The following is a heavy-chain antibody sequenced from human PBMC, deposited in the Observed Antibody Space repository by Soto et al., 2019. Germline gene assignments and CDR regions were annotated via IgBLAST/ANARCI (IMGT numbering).Heavy chain of an antibody. D-gene: IGHD6-13*01. CDR1: GFTFSSYA. Sequence: QTGGSLRLSCAASGFTFSSYAMSWVRQAPGKGLEWVSAISGSGGSTYYADSVKGRFTISRDNSKNTLYLQMNSLRAEDTAVYYCAKDGSSWYRSRVGGMDVWGQGTTVTVSS. CDR3: AKDGSSWYRSRVGGMDV. CDR2: ISGSGGST. J-gene: IGHJ6*02. V-gene: IGHV3-23*01.